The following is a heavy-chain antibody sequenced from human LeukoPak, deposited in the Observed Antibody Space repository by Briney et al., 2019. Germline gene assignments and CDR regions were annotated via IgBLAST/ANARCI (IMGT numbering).Heavy chain of an antibody. Sequence: PGGSLRLSCLTSGFTLSTNAMSWVRQAPGKGLEWISGISGSGASTYYADSVKGRFTISRDNARNSTYLQMNSLRAEDTAVYYCARGTNWSPLDFDYWGQGSLVTVSS. D-gene: IGHD1-20*01. CDR2: ISGSGAST. V-gene: IGHV3-23*01. J-gene: IGHJ4*02. CDR3: ARGTNWSPLDFDY. CDR1: GFTLSTNA.